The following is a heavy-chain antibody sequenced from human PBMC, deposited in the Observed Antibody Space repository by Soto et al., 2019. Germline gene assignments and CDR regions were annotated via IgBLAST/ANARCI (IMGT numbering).Heavy chain of an antibody. J-gene: IGHJ4*02. Sequence: PSETLSLTGTVSGGSISSSSYYWGWIRQPPGKGLEWIGSIYYSGSTYYNPSLKSRVTISVDTSKDQFSLKLSSVTAADTAVYYCARRATVTIDYWGQGTLVTVSS. V-gene: IGHV4-39*01. CDR1: GGSISSSSYY. CDR2: IYYSGST. D-gene: IGHD4-17*01. CDR3: ARRATVTIDY.